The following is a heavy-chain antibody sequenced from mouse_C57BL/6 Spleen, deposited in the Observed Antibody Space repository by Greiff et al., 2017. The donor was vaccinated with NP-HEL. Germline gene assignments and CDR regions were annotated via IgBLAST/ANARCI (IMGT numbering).Heavy chain of an antibody. CDR3: ARWGYSNYDYAMDY. Sequence: VHLVESGAELVKPGASVKISCKASGYAFSSYWMNWVKQRPGKGLEWIGQIYPGDGDTNYNGKFKGKATLTADKSSSTAYMQLSSLTSEDSAVYFCARWGYSNYDYAMDYWGQGTSVTVSS. V-gene: IGHV1-80*01. CDR1: GYAFSSYW. CDR2: IYPGDGDT. D-gene: IGHD2-5*01. J-gene: IGHJ4*01.